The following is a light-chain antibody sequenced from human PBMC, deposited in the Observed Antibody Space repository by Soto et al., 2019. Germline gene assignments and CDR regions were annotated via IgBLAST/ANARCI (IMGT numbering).Light chain of an antibody. CDR2: EVS. CDR1: SSDVGGYNY. Sequence: QSALTQPPSASGSPGQSVTISCTGTSSDVGGYNYVSWYQQHPGQAPKLMISEVSKRHSGVTDRFSGSKSGNTAPLTVSGLQAADEADYYCSSFSGNSNLVFGGGTKLTVL. CDR3: SSFSGNSNLV. J-gene: IGLJ2*01. V-gene: IGLV2-8*01.